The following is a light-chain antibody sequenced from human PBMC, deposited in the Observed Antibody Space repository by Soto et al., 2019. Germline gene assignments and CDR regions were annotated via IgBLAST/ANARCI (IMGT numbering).Light chain of an antibody. CDR1: SSDVGGYNY. CDR3: SSYTSSSTLVV. CDR2: DVS. Sequence: QSALTQPASVSGSPGQSITISCTGTSSDVGGYNYVSWYQQHPGKAPKLMIYDVSNRTSGVSNRVSGSKSGNTAYLTISGLQAEDEDDYYCSSYTSSSTLVVFGGGTKVTVL. J-gene: IGLJ2*01. V-gene: IGLV2-14*01.